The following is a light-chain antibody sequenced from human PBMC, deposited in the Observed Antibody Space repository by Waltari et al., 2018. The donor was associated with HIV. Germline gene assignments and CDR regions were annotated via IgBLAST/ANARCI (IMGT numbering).Light chain of an antibody. CDR3: SSNTSNSTPYV. CDR2: DVN. J-gene: IGLJ1*01. Sequence: QSALTQPASVSGSPGQSITISCTGTSSYVGGYNYVSWYQQHPGKAPELMIYDVNMRPSGVSNRFSGSKSGNTASLTISGLQAEDEADYHCSSNTSNSTPYVFGTETKVTVL. V-gene: IGLV2-14*01. CDR1: SSYVGGYNY.